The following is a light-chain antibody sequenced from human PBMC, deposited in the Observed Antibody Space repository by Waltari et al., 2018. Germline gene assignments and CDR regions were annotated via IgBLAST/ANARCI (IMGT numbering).Light chain of an antibody. CDR2: KAS. J-gene: IGKJ5*01. V-gene: IGKV1-5*03. CDR3: QQYDSEIT. Sequence: IQMTQSPSTLSASVVDRVTITCRASQNIIRYLAWYQQKPGRAPKLLIYKASSLESGVPSRFSGSGSGTEFTLTISSLEPDDFATYFCQQYDSEITFGQGTRLEIK. CDR1: QNIIRY.